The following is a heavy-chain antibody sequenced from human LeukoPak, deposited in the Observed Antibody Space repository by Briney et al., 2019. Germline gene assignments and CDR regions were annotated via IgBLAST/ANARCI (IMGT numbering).Heavy chain of an antibody. V-gene: IGHV4-59*02. D-gene: IGHD5-12*01. CDR3: ARGPLDSGYTYFDY. CDR1: GASVSSYY. CDR2: FSYSGST. Sequence: PSETLSLTCTVSGASVSSYYWSWIRQPPGKGPEWIGYFSYSGSTNYNPSLKSRVTISVDTSKNQFSLNLSSVTAADTAVYYCARGPLDSGYTYFDYWGQGTLVPVAS. J-gene: IGHJ4*02.